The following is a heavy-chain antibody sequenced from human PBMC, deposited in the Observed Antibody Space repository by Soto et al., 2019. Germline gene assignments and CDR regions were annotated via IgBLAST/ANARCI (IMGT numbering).Heavy chain of an antibody. CDR2: ISAYNGNT. V-gene: IGHV1-18*01. J-gene: IGHJ4*02. CDR3: ARNTYYDRSLDY. CDR1: GYTFTSHG. Sequence: ASVKVSCKASGYTFTSHGISWVRQAPGQGLEWMGWISAYNGNTNYAQKLQGRVTMTTDTSTSTAYMELRSLRSDDTAVYYCARNTYYDRSLDYWGQGTLVTVSS. D-gene: IGHD3-22*01.